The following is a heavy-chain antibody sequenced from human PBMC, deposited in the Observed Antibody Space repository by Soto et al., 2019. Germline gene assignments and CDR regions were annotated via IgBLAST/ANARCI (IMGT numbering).Heavy chain of an antibody. CDR2: IGASGVIT. V-gene: IGHV3-23*01. CDR1: GFTFSRNA. J-gene: IGHJ4*02. D-gene: IGHD1-26*01. CDR3: AKAKENSGSYPCFDC. Sequence: PGGSLRLSCVASGFTFSRNAMSWVRQAPGKGLEWVSAIGASGVITYYADSVKGRFSISRDNSINTLYLQMSSLRAEDTAVYYCAKAKENSGSYPCFDCRGQGALVTVSS.